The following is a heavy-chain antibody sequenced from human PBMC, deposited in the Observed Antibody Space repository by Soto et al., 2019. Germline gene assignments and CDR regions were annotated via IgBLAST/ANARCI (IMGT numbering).Heavy chain of an antibody. CDR2: ISSDDSSI. Sequence: PGGSLRLSCAASGFTFSSYWMHWVRQAPGKGLVWVSRISSDDSSINYADSVKGRFTISRDNSKNTLSLQMNSLRVEDSAVYYCVPRKGDPFTWGPGTLVTVSS. CDR3: VPRKGDPFT. J-gene: IGHJ4*02. V-gene: IGHV3-74*01. CDR1: GFTFSSYW. D-gene: IGHD3-16*01.